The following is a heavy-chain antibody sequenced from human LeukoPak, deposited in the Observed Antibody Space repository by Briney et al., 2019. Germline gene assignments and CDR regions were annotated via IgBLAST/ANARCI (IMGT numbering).Heavy chain of an antibody. Sequence: SETLSLTCTVSGGSISSYYWSWIRQPPGKGLEWIGYIYYSGSTNYNPSLKSRVTISVDTSKNQFSLKPSSVTAADTAVYYCARERIAARRNWFDPWGQGTLVTVSS. CDR3: ARERIAARRNWFDP. V-gene: IGHV4-59*01. CDR2: IYYSGST. CDR1: GGSISSYY. J-gene: IGHJ5*02. D-gene: IGHD6-6*01.